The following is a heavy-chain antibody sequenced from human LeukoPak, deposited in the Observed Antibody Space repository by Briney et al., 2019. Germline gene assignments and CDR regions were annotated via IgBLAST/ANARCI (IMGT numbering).Heavy chain of an antibody. CDR3: ARESGEDSSGWGMYYFDY. V-gene: IGHV3-7*01. CDR1: GFTVTSFW. J-gene: IGHJ4*02. Sequence: PGGSLRLSCAASGFTVTSFWMNWVRQAPGKGLEWVANIKQDGSEKDYVDSVKGRFTISRDNAKNSLYLQMNSLTAEDTAVYYCARESGEDSSGWGMYYFDYWGQGTLVTVSS. D-gene: IGHD3-22*01. CDR2: IKQDGSEK.